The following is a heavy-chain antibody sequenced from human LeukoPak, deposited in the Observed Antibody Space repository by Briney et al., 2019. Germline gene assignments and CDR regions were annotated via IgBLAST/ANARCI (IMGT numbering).Heavy chain of an antibody. CDR3: ARRIAAAGMLDY. J-gene: IGHJ4*02. Sequence: PGGSLRLSCAASGFTVSNKYMTWVRQAPGKGLEWVSLIYSEGRTYFSDSVKGRCTSSRENYKNTLYLQMNSLRVEDTAVYYCARRIAAAGMLDYWGQGTLVTVSS. CDR2: IYSEGRT. CDR1: GFTVSNKY. V-gene: IGHV3-53*01. D-gene: IGHD6-13*01.